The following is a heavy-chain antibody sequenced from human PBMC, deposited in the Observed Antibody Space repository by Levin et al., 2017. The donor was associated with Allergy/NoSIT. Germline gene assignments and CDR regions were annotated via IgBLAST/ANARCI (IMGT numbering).Heavy chain of an antibody. CDR3: ARRPSLYGDPRGLIDY. CDR2: IYHSGST. CDR1: GSSISSGYY. D-gene: IGHD4-17*01. V-gene: IGHV4-38-2*02. Sequence: PSETLSLTCTVSGSSISSGYYWGWIRQPPGKGLEWIGSIYHSGSTYYNPSLKSRVTISVDTSKNQFSLKLSSVTAADTAVYYCARRPSLYGDPRGLIDYWGQGTLVTVSS. J-gene: IGHJ4*02.